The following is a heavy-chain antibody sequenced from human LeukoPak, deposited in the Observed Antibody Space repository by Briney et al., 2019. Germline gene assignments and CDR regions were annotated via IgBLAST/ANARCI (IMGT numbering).Heavy chain of an antibody. Sequence: PGGSLRLSCATSGFTFNGSALHWVRQASGQGLERVGRIRSKAHRYATAYAASVKGRFTVSRDDSKNMAYLQMNSLKTEDTAIYYCTRRHYGDYVVDNWGQGTLVTVS. CDR1: GFTFNGSA. D-gene: IGHD4-17*01. CDR3: TRRHYGDYVVDN. J-gene: IGHJ4*02. CDR2: IRSKAHRYAT. V-gene: IGHV3-73*01.